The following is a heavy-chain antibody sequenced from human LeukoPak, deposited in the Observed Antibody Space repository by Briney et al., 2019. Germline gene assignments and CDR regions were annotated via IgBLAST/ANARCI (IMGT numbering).Heavy chain of an antibody. CDR3: ATVPPQLYCSSTSCYY. Sequence: ASVKVSCKASGYTFTKYGITWVRQAPGQGLEWMGWISTYNGNTNYAQKLQGRVTMTTDTSTSTAYMELRSLISEDTAVYYCATVPPQLYCSSTSCYYWGQGTLVTVSS. CDR1: GYTFTKYG. J-gene: IGHJ4*02. D-gene: IGHD2-2*01. V-gene: IGHV1-18*01. CDR2: ISTYNGNT.